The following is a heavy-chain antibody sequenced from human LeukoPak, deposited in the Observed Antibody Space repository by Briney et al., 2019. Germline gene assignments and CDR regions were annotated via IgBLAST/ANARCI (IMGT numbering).Heavy chain of an antibody. D-gene: IGHD3-22*01. Sequence: PSETLSLTCTVSGGSISSYYWSWIRQPAGKGLEWIGRFYTSGSTNYNPSLKSRVTMSVDTSKNQFSLKLSSVTAADTAVYYCARGEFYYDSSGYSFDPWGQGTLVTVSS. CDR1: GGSISSYY. J-gene: IGHJ5*02. V-gene: IGHV4-4*07. CDR2: FYTSGST. CDR3: ARGEFYYDSSGYSFDP.